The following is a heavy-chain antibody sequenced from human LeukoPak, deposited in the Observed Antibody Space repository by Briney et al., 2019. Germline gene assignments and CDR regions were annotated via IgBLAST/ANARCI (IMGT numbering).Heavy chain of an antibody. CDR2: IYYSGST. Sequence: ASETLSLTCTVSGGSISSYYWSWIRQPPGKGLECIGYIYYSGSTNYNPSLKSRVTISLDTSKNQFSLKLSSVTAADTAVYYCARVSGSFTDNWFDPWGQGTLVTVSS. J-gene: IGHJ5*02. CDR1: GGSISSYY. V-gene: IGHV4-59*01. D-gene: IGHD1-26*01. CDR3: ARVSGSFTDNWFDP.